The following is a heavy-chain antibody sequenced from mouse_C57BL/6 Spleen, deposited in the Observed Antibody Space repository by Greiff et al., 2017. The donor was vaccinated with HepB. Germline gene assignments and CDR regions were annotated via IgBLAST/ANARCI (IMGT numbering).Heavy chain of an antibody. J-gene: IGHJ2*01. V-gene: IGHV1-62-2*01. CDR3: ARREDVQRRLQVFDY. D-gene: IGHD3-2*02. Sequence: QVQLLQSGAELVKPGASVKLSCKASGYTFTEYTIHWVKQRSGQGLEWIGWFYPGSGSIKYNEKFKDKSTLTADNSSSTVYMELSRLTSDDSAVYFWARREDVQRRLQVFDYWGQGTTLTVSS. CDR1: GYTFTEYT. CDR2: FYPGSGSI.